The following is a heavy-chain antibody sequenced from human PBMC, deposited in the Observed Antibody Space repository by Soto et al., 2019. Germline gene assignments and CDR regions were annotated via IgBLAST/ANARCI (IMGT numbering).Heavy chain of an antibody. CDR3: AGLGAAAENYYYGMDV. D-gene: IGHD6-13*01. J-gene: IGHJ6*02. V-gene: IGHV4-4*02. CDR1: GGSISSSNW. Sequence: SETLSLTCAVSGGSISSSNWWSWVRQPPGKGLEWIGEIYHSGSTNYNPSLKSRVTISVDKSKNQFSLKLSSVTAADTAVYYCAGLGAAAENYYYGMDVWGQGTTVTVSS. CDR2: IYHSGST.